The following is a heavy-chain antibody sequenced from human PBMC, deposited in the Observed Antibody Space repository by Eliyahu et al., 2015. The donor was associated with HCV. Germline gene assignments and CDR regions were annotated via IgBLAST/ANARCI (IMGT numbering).Heavy chain of an antibody. CDR2: ISGSGGXT. CDR1: GFTXSSYA. J-gene: IGHJ4*02. CDR3: AKDREGFPDY. D-gene: IGHD1-26*01. Sequence: EVQLLESGGGLVQPGGSLXXSCAASGFTXSSYAMSWVRQAPGKGLGWVSAISGSGGXTYYADSVKGRFTISRDNSKNTLYLQMNSLRAEDTAVYYCAKDREGFPDYWGQGTLVTVSS. V-gene: IGHV3-23*01.